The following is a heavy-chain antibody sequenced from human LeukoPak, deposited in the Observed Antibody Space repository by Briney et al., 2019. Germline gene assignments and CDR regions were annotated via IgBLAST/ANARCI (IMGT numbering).Heavy chain of an antibody. Sequence: SETLSLTCTVSGYSISSGYYWGWIRQPPGKGLEWIGGIYHSGSTYYNPSLKSRVTISVDTSKNQFSLKLSSVTAADTAVYYCASGAIYGDYSGAIDYWGQGTLVTVSS. D-gene: IGHD4-17*01. J-gene: IGHJ4*02. V-gene: IGHV4-38-2*02. CDR1: GYSISSGYY. CDR3: ASGAIYGDYSGAIDY. CDR2: IYHSGST.